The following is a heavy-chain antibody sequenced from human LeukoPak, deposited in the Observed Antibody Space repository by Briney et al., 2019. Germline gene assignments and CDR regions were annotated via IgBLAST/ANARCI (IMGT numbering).Heavy chain of an antibody. CDR2: ISWSSDST. Sequence: TGGSLRLSCAASGFTFDDYAMHWVRQTPGKGPEWVSGISWSSDSTVYADSVKGRFTISRDNANNSLYLQMNSLRAEDTALYYCAKGFWHTGYFDDWGQGTLVTVSS. CDR1: GFTFDDYA. V-gene: IGHV3-9*01. J-gene: IGHJ4*02. D-gene: IGHD3-3*01. CDR3: AKGFWHTGYFDD.